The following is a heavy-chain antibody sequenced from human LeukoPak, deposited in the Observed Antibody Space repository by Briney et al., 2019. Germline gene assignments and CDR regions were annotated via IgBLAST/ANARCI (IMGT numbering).Heavy chain of an antibody. V-gene: IGHV3-64*04. CDR2: ISSNGGST. Sequence: PGGSLRLSCSASGFSFSSLRMHWVRQAPGKGLEYVSGISSNGGSTYYADSVKGRFTISRDNAKNSLYLQMNSLRGEDTAVYCCARDHCSGGRCYPLDYWGQGTLVTVSS. CDR3: ARDHCSGGRCYPLDY. D-gene: IGHD2-15*01. J-gene: IGHJ4*02. CDR1: GFSFSSLR.